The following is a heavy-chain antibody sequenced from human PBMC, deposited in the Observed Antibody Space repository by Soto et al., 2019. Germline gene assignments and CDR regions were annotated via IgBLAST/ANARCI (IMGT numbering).Heavy chain of an antibody. Sequence: EVQLLESGGGLVQPGGSLRLSCAASGFTFSSYAMSWVRQAPGKGLEWVSAISGSGGSTYYADSVKGRFTISRDNSKNTLYLQMNSLRAEDPAVYYCAKRFLEWYGNDYWGQGTLVTVSS. V-gene: IGHV3-23*01. J-gene: IGHJ4*02. D-gene: IGHD3-3*01. CDR1: GFTFSSYA. CDR2: ISGSGGST. CDR3: AKRFLEWYGNDY.